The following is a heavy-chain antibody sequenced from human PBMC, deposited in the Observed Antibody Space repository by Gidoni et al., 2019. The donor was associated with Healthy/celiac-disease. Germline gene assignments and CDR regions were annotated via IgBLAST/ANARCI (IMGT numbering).Heavy chain of an antibody. V-gene: IGHV1-69*06. CDR2: IIPSFGTA. D-gene: IGHD3-16*02. CDR1: GGPFSSYA. J-gene: IGHJ3*02. Sequence: QVQLVQSGAEVKKPGSSVKVSCTASGGPFSSYALSWVRQAPGQGLEWMGGIIPSFGTANYAQKFQGRVKITADKSTSTAYMELSSLRSEDTAVYYCASRWSSQDAFDIWGQGTMVTVSS. CDR3: ASRWSSQDAFDI.